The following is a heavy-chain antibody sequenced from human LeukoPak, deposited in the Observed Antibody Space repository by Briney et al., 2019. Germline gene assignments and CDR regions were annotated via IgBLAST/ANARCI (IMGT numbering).Heavy chain of an antibody. CDR3: ARNRGYYFDY. V-gene: IGHV4-38-2*02. D-gene: IGHD7-27*01. J-gene: IGHJ4*02. CDR2: IYHSGST. CDR1: GYSISSGYY. Sequence: KPSETLSLTCTVSGYSISSGYYWGWIRQPPGKGLEWIGSIYHSGSTYYNPSLKSRVTISVDTSKNQFSLKLSSVTAADTAVYYCARNRGYYFDYWGQGTLVTVSS.